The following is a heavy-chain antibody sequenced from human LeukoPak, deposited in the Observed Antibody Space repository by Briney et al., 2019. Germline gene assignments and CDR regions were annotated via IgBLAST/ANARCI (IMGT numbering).Heavy chain of an antibody. V-gene: IGHV5-51*01. CDR1: GYSFISYW. CDR2: IYPGDSDT. Sequence: GESLKISCKGSGYSFISYWIGWVRQMPGKGLEWMGIIYPGDSDTRYSPSFQGQVTISADKSISTAYLQWSSLKASDTAMYYCARSPIDYYYYMDVWGKGTTVTVSS. J-gene: IGHJ6*03. CDR3: ARSPIDYYYYMDV.